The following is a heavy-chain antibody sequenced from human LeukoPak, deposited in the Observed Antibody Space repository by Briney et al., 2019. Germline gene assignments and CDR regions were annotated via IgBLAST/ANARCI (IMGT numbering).Heavy chain of an antibody. Sequence: ASVKVSCKASGYTFTGYYMHWVRQAPGQGLEWMGWINPNSGGTNYALKFQGRVTMTRDTSISTAYMELSRLRSDDTAVYYCAREGWLDYYYYMDVWGKGTTVTVSS. CDR2: INPNSGGT. V-gene: IGHV1-2*02. D-gene: IGHD6-19*01. CDR1: GYTFTGYY. CDR3: AREGWLDYYYYMDV. J-gene: IGHJ6*03.